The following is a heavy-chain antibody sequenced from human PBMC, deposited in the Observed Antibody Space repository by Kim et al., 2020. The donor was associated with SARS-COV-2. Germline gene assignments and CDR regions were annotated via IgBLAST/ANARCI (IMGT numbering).Heavy chain of an antibody. V-gene: IGHV4-59*08. CDR1: GGSISSYY. CDR2: IYYSGST. D-gene: IGHD3-16*01. CDR3: ARLTFGDDYYYYGMDV. Sequence: SETLSLTCTVSGGSISSYYWSWIRQPPGKGLEWIGYIYYSGSTNYNPSLKSRVTISVDTSKNQFSLKLSSVTAADTAVYYCARLTFGDDYYYYGMDVWGQGTTVTVSS. J-gene: IGHJ6*02.